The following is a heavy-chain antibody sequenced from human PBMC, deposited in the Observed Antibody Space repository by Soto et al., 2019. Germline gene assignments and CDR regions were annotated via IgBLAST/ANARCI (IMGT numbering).Heavy chain of an antibody. CDR1: GFTFSSYA. V-gene: IGHV3-30-3*01. CDR3: ASVNLRFSYGIDV. D-gene: IGHD3-3*01. CDR2: ISYDGSNK. J-gene: IGHJ6*02. Sequence: GGSLRLSCAASGFTFSSYAMHWVRQAPGKGLEWVAVISYDGSNKYYADSVKGRFTISRDNSKNTLYLQMNSLRAEDTAVYFCASVNLRFSYGIDVWGQGTTVTVSS.